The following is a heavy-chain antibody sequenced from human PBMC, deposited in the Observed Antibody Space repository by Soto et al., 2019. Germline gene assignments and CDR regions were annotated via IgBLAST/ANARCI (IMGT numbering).Heavy chain of an antibody. CDR2: INTDNGNT. Sequence: ASVKVSCKASGYTFTSYGISWVRQAPGQGLEWMGWINTDNGNTKYAQKFQGRVTMTRDRSTTTAYMELRSLRSDDTAVYYCARGGFTSDYGSGRERHSGQGTLVTVSS. CDR3: ARGGFTSDYGSGRERH. CDR1: GYTFTSYG. D-gene: IGHD3-10*01. V-gene: IGHV1-18*04. J-gene: IGHJ1*01.